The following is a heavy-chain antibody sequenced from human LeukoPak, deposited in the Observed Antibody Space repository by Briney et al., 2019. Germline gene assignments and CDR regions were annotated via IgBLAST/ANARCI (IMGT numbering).Heavy chain of an antibody. CDR1: GGSISSSSYY. J-gene: IGHJ4*02. V-gene: IGHV4-39*01. Sequence: SETLSLTCTVSGGSISSSSYYWGWIRQPPGKGLEWIGSIYYSGSTYYNPSLKSRVTISVDTSKNQFSLKLSSVTAADTAVYYCARPQYSSGWYYLDYWGQGTLVTVSS. D-gene: IGHD6-19*01. CDR2: IYYSGST. CDR3: ARPQYSSGWYYLDY.